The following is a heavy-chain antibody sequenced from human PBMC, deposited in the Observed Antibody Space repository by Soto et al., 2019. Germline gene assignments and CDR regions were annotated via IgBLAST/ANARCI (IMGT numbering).Heavy chain of an antibody. CDR3: ARPWATVVTPALY. V-gene: IGHV3-33*01. J-gene: IGHJ4*02. Sequence: GGSLRLSCAASGFTFSSYGMHWARQAPGKGLEWVAVIWYDGSNKYYADSVKGRFTISRDNSKNTLYLQMNSLRAEDTAVYYCARPWATVVTPALYWGQGTLVTVSS. D-gene: IGHD4-17*01. CDR1: GFTFSSYG. CDR2: IWYDGSNK.